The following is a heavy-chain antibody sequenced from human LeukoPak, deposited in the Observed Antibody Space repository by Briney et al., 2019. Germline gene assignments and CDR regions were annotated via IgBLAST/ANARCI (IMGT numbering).Heavy chain of an antibody. J-gene: IGHJ4*02. CDR1: GFPFNAYW. D-gene: IGHD6-13*01. CDR2: IRQDGDTK. CDR3: ARSLPYGTTWYGRSDF. V-gene: IGHV3-7*03. Sequence: GGSLRLSCAASGFPFNAYWMTWVRQAPGKGLEWEANIRQDGDTKYYVDSVKGRFTISRDNAMNSLYLQMNSLRAEDTAIYYCARSLPYGTTWYGRSDFWGQGTLVTVSS.